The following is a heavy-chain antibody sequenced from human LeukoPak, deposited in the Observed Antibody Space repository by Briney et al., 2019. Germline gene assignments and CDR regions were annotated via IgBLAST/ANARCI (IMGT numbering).Heavy chain of an antibody. CDR1: GFTFSSYA. V-gene: IGHV3-23*01. D-gene: IGHD2-2*01. CDR3: AKAFDYCTSTSCADFDY. CDR2: ISGSGGIT. J-gene: IGHJ4*02. Sequence: GGSLRLSSAASGFTFSSYAMSWVRQAPGKGLEWVSGISGSGGITYYADSVKGRFTISRDNSKNTLYLQMNSLRAEDTAVYYCAKAFDYCTSTSCADFDYWGQGTLVTVSS.